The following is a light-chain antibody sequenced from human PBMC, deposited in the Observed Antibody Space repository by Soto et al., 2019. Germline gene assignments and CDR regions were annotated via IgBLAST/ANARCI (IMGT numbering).Light chain of an antibody. CDR3: QHYNNWPHT. Sequence: EIVMTQSPATRSVSPGERATLSCRASQTVNSHLAWYQQKPGQAPRLLLYGASTRATGIPARFSGSGSGTEFTLTISSLQSEDFAVYYCQHYNNWPHTFGQGTKLEIK. V-gene: IGKV3-15*01. J-gene: IGKJ2*01. CDR2: GAS. CDR1: QTVNSH.